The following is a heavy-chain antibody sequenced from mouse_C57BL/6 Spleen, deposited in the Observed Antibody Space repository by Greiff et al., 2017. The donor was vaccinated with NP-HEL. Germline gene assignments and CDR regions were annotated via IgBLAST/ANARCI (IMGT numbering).Heavy chain of an antibody. CDR1: GFSLTSYG. V-gene: IGHV2-2*01. CDR3: ARTTVELGSYYAMDY. CDR2: IWSGGST. J-gene: IGHJ4*01. Sequence: VHLVESGPGLVQPSQSLSITCTVSGFSLTSYGVHWVRQSPGKGLEWLGVIWSGGSTDYNAAFISRLSISKDNSKSQVFFKMNSLQADDTAIYYCARTTVELGSYYAMDYWGQGTSVTVSS. D-gene: IGHD1-1*01.